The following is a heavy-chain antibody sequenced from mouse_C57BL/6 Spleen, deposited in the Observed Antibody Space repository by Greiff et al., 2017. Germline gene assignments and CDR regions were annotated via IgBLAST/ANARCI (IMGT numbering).Heavy chain of an antibody. D-gene: IGHD4-1*02. J-gene: IGHJ3*01. CDR1: GYTFTSYW. Sequence: QVQLQQPGAELVKPGASVKMSCKASGYTFTSYWITWVKQRPGQGLEWIGDIYPGSGSTNYNEKFKSKATLTVDKSSSTAYMQLSSLTSEDSAVYYCARYPPQLSWFAYWGQGTLVTVSA. CDR3: ARYPPQLSWFAY. V-gene: IGHV1-55*01. CDR2: IYPGSGST.